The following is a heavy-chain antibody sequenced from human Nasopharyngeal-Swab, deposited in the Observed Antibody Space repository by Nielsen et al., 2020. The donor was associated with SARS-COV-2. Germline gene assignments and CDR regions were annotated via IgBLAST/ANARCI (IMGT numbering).Heavy chain of an antibody. Sequence: GGSLRLSCAASGFTFSSYWMHWVRQAPGKGLVWVARIKSDGSSISYADSVKGQFTISRDNAKNSLYLQMNSLRAEDTAVYYCARADYYGSGSYPLTYYYYYMDVWGKGTTVTVSS. D-gene: IGHD3-10*01. J-gene: IGHJ6*03. CDR2: IKSDGSSI. V-gene: IGHV3-74*01. CDR3: ARADYYGSGSYPLTYYYYYMDV. CDR1: GFTFSSYW.